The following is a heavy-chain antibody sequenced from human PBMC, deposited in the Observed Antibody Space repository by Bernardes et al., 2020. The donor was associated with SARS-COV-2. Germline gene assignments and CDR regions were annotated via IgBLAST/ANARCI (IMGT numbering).Heavy chain of an antibody. V-gene: IGHV1-2*02. CDR3: ASGGITIFGVVKAQDAFDI. Sequence: ASVKDSCKASGYTFTGYYMHWVRQAPGQGLEWMGWINPNSGGTNYAQKFQGRVTMTRDTSISTAYMELSRLRSDDTAVYYCASGGITIFGVVKAQDAFDIWGQGTMVTVSS. J-gene: IGHJ3*02. CDR1: GYTFTGYY. CDR2: INPNSGGT. D-gene: IGHD3-3*01.